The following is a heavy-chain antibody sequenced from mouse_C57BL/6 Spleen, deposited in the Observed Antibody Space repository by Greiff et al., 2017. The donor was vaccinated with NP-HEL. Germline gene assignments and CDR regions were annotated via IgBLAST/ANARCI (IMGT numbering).Heavy chain of an antibody. CDR3: ASSRNYGYFDV. CDR2: IYPGSGNT. Sequence: QVQLQQSGAELVRPGASVKLSCKASGYTFTDYYINWVKQRPGQGLEWIARIYPGSGNTYYNEKFKGKATLTAEKSSSTAYMQLSSLTSEDSAVYFCASSRNYGYFDVWGTGTTVTVSS. V-gene: IGHV1-76*01. J-gene: IGHJ1*03. CDR1: GYTFTDYY.